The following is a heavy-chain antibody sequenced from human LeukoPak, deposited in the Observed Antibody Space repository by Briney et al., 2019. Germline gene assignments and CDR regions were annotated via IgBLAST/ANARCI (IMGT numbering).Heavy chain of an antibody. D-gene: IGHD6-19*01. J-gene: IGHJ4*02. CDR2: ICNSGST. CDR3: ARQPRRDFSSDWDYHFDF. V-gene: IGHV4-59*08. Sequence: SEPLSLTCTVSGGSISSFYWSWIRQPPGKGLEWIGYICNSGSTDYNPSLKSRVTISVDTSKNQFSLKLSSLTAADTAVYYCARQPRRDFSSDWDYHFDFWGPGTLVTVSS. CDR1: GGSISSFY.